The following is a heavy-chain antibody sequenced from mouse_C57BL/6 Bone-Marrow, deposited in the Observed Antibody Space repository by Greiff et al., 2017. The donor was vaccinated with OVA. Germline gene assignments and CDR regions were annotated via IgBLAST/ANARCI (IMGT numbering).Heavy chain of an antibody. CDR3: ARTTVVPWYFDV. D-gene: IGHD1-1*01. CDR1: GYTFTSYW. Sequence: QVQLQQPGAELVMPGASVKLSCKASGYTFTSYWMHWVKQRPGQGLEWIGRIDPNSGGTKYNEKFKSKATLTVDKPSSTAYMQLSSLTSEDSAVYYCARTTVVPWYFDVWGTGTTVTVSS. V-gene: IGHV1-72*01. J-gene: IGHJ1*03. CDR2: IDPNSGGT.